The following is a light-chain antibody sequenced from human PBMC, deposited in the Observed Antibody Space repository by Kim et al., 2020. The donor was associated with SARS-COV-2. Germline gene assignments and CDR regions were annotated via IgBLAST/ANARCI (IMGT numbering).Light chain of an antibody. CDR2: GAS. Sequence: SPGERGTLSCRASQSVSSSYLAWYQQKPGQAPRLLIYGASSRATGIPDRFSGSGSGTGFTLTISRLEPEDFAVYYCQQYGSSPMTFGQGTKVDIK. CDR3: QQYGSSPMT. V-gene: IGKV3-20*01. CDR1: QSVSSSY. J-gene: IGKJ1*01.